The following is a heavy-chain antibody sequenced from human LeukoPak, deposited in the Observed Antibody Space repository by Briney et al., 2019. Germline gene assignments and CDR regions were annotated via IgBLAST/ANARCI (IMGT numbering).Heavy chain of an antibody. CDR1: GYTFTGYY. CDR3: ARDATEIAVAGNFDY. Sequence: ASVKVSCKASGYTFTGYYMHWVRQAPGQGLEWMGWINTNSGATNYAQKFQGRVTMTRDTSISTAYMELSRLRSDDTAVYYCARDATEIAVAGNFDYWGQGTLVTVSS. CDR2: INTNSGAT. J-gene: IGHJ4*02. V-gene: IGHV1-2*02. D-gene: IGHD6-19*01.